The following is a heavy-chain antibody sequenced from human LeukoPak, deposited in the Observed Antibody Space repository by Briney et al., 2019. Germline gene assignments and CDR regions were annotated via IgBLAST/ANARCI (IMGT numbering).Heavy chain of an antibody. D-gene: IGHD6-13*01. V-gene: IGHV3-30*02. J-gene: IGHJ4*02. CDR1: GFTFSSYG. CDR2: IRYDGSNK. CDR3: AKEAYSSHYYFDY. Sequence: SGGSLRLSCAASGFTFSSYGMHWVRQAPGKGLEWVAFIRYDGSNKYYADSVKGRFTISRDNSKNTLYLQMNSLRAEDTAVYYCAKEAYSSHYYFDYWGQGTLVTVSS.